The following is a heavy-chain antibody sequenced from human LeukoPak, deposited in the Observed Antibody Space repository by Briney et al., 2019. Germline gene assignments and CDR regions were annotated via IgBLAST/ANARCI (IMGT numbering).Heavy chain of an antibody. CDR2: ISAYNGNT. Sequence: ASVKVSCKASGYTFTSYGISWVRQASGQGLEWMGWISAYNGNTNYAQKLQGRVTMTTDTSTSTAYMELRSLRSDDTAVYYCARAISMVRGVTPYYWGQGTLVTVSS. CDR1: GYTFTSYG. CDR3: ARAISMVRGVTPYY. J-gene: IGHJ4*02. V-gene: IGHV1-18*01. D-gene: IGHD3-10*01.